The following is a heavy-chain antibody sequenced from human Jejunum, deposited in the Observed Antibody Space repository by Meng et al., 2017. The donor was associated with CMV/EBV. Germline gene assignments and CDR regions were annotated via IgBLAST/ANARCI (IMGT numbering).Heavy chain of an antibody. V-gene: IGHV1-2*02. CDR1: GDTFTDYF. CDR2: VKPSSGDT. J-gene: IGHJ5*02. D-gene: IGHD1-14*01. Sequence: SGDTFTDYFIHWVRQAPGQGLEWMGWVKPSSGDTNYAQKFQGRVTMTRAMSINTAYMELTRLTSDDTAVYYCARTFRRSSAEVDPWGQGTLVTVSS. CDR3: ARTFRRSSAEVDP.